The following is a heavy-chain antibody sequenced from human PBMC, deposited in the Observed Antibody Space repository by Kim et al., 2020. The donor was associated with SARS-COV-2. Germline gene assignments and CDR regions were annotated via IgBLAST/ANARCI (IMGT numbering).Heavy chain of an antibody. J-gene: IGHJ5*02. V-gene: IGHV1-69*01. D-gene: IGHD3-10*01. Sequence: ARKFQGRVTITADESTSTAYMELSSLRSEDTAVYYWAREFGAGRGWFDPWGQGTLVTVSS. CDR3: AREFGAGRGWFDP.